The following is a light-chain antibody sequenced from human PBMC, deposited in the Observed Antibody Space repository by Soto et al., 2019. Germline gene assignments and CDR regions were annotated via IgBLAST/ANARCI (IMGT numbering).Light chain of an antibody. V-gene: IGKV3-15*01. CDR2: GAS. Sequence: EMGLTQSPATLSVSRGDGAALSCRASQSVDSNLAWYQQKPGQTPRLLIYGASTRATGVPTRFSGSRSGAEFTLTINSLQSEDFAVYYCQPYTNRPLTFGGGTKVDIK. CDR1: QSVDSN. CDR3: QPYTNRPLT. J-gene: IGKJ4*01.